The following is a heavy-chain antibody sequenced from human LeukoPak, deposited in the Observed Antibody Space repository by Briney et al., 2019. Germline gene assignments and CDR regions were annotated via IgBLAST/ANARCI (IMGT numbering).Heavy chain of an antibody. J-gene: IGHJ4*02. D-gene: IGHD3-22*01. CDR2: IYPVDSDT. V-gene: IGHV5-51*01. CDR3: ARLPKFDSSGPYSRTFDY. Sequence: GESLKISYKGSGYTFSSYWIGWVRQMPGKGLEWMGIIYPVDSDTRYSPSFQGQVTISADKSISTAYLQWSSLEASDTAMYFCARLPKFDSSGPYSRTFDYWGQGTLVTVSS. CDR1: GYTFSSYW.